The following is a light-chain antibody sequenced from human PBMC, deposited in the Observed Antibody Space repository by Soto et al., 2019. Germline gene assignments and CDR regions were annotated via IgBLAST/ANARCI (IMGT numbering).Light chain of an antibody. CDR3: QQYRYGPPNNT. Sequence: DIVMTQSPATLSVSPGERATLSCRASQSVSTNLAWYQQKPGQAPRLLIYVASSRDTASPARFSGSGSWTEFTLTISSLQSEDVAVYYCQQYRYGPPNNTFGQGTTLEIK. V-gene: IGKV3-15*01. CDR1: QSVSTN. J-gene: IGKJ2*01. CDR2: VAS.